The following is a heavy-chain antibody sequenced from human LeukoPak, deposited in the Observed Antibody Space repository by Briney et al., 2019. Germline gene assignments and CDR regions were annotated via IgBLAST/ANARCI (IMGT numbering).Heavy chain of an antibody. Sequence: SETLSLTCTVSGGSISSYFWSWIRQPPGKGLEWIGYIYYSGSTSYNPSLRSRVTMSVDTSKNQFSLNLSSVTAADTAVYFCARAGNTWFDPWGQGTLVAVSS. V-gene: IGHV4-59*08. CDR1: GGSISSYF. J-gene: IGHJ5*02. CDR2: IYYSGST. CDR3: ARAGNTWFDP.